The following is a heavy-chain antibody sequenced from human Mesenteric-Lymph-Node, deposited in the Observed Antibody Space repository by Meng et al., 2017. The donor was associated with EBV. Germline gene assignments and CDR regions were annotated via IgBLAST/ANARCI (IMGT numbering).Heavy chain of an antibody. Sequence: QGQLPQLGPGLLGPSETLSLTCEASGGSFSGYHWSLIRQPPGKGLEYIGEISQSGDTTYNPSLKSRLAISVDRSRNQFSLKMASVTAADTAVYYCARGAIFGIVITYFDYWSQGTLVTVSS. CDR2: ISQSGDT. V-gene: IGHV4-34*01. J-gene: IGHJ4*02. CDR1: GGSFSGYH. D-gene: IGHD3-3*02. CDR3: ARGAIFGIVITYFDY.